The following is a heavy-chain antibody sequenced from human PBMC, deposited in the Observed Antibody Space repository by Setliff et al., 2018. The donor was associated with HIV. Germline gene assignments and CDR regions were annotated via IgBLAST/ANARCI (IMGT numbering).Heavy chain of an antibody. D-gene: IGHD4-17*01. CDR1: GGSISSYY. V-gene: IGHV4-4*09. CDR2: IYTSGST. Sequence: SETLSLTCTVSGGSISSYYWSWIRQPPGKGLEWIGYIYTSGSTNYNPSLKSRVTISLDTSKNQFSLKLTSVTAADTAVYYCARTVNDYGDYYFDYWGQGTLVTVSS. CDR3: ARTVNDYGDYYFDY. J-gene: IGHJ4*02.